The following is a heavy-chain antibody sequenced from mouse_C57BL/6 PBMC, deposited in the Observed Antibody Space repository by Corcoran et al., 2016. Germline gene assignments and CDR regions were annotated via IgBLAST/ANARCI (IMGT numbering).Heavy chain of an antibody. CDR3: ARYSNYDY. J-gene: IGHJ2*01. D-gene: IGHD2-5*01. CDR1: GYTFTTYG. V-gene: IGHV9-3*01. CDR2: INTYSGVP. Sequence: QIQLVQSGHELKKPGETVKISCKASGYTFTTYGMSWVKQAPGKGLKWMGWINTYSGVPTYADDFKGRFDFSLETSASTAYLQINNLKNDDTATYFCARYSNYDYWGQGTTLTVSS.